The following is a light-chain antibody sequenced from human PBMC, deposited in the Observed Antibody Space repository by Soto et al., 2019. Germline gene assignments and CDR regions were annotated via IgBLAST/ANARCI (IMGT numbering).Light chain of an antibody. CDR1: QSVSSSY. CDR3: HQYGSSPAT. CDR2: GAI. Sequence: EIVLTQSPCTLSLSPGETATLSCRASQSVSSSYLASYQQTRGLAPSLLIYGAISKATGIPDWFSSSGSCAAFTLTISSLDPEDFAVYYCHQYGSSPATFGQGTKVEIK. V-gene: IGKV3-20*01. J-gene: IGKJ1*01.